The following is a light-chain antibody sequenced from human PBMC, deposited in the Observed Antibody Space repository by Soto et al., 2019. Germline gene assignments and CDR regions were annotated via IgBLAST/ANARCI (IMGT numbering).Light chain of an antibody. CDR2: ENN. CDR1: SSNIGNNY. V-gene: IGLV1-51*02. Sequence: QPVRKHPASGTTVQRQEGSITYYGSSSNIGNNYVSWYQQLPGTAPKLLIYENNKRPSGIPDRFSGSKSGTSATLGITGLQTGDEADYYCGTWDSSLSAYVFGTGTKVTVL. J-gene: IGLJ1*01. CDR3: GTWDSSLSAYV.